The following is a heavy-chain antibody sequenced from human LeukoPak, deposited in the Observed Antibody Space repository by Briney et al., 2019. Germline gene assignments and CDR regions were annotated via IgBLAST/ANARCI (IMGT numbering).Heavy chain of an antibody. CDR2: IRYDGSIK. CDR3: AKDGGGKAAPNGGAFDI. D-gene: IGHD6-6*01. CDR1: GFTFSNYG. J-gene: IGHJ3*02. Sequence: GGSLRLSRAASGFTFSNYGMHWVRQAPGKGLEWVAFIRYDGSIKYYADSVKGRFTISRDNSETTLYLQMNSLRAEDTAVYYCAKDGGGKAAPNGGAFDIWGQGTMVTVSS. V-gene: IGHV3-30*02.